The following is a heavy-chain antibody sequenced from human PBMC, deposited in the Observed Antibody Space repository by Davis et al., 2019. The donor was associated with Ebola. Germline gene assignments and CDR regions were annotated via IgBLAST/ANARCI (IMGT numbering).Heavy chain of an antibody. CDR1: GFPFSHYY. CDR2: ISHSGTTI. CDR3: ARVLAARPWYFDL. D-gene: IGHD6-6*01. J-gene: IGHJ2*01. V-gene: IGHV3-11*04. Sequence: GESLKISCAASGFPFSHYYMSWIRQAPGKGLEWVSYISHSGTTIYYADSVKGRFTISSDNSKNTLYLQMNSLRAEDTAVYYCARVLAARPWYFDLWGRGTLVTVSS.